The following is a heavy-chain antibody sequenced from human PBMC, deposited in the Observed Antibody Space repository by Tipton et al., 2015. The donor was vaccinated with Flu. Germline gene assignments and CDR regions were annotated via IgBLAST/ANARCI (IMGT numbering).Heavy chain of an antibody. CDR1: GGSISSYY. D-gene: IGHD3/OR15-3a*01. CDR3: AREWTSLPVNWFDP. J-gene: IGHJ5*02. Sequence: TPSLTCTVSGGSISSYYWGWIRQPPGKGLEWIGYIYYSGSTNYNPSLQSRVTISVDTSKNQFSLKLSSVTAADTAVYYCAREWTSLPVNWFDPWGQGTLVTVSS. V-gene: IGHV4-59*12. CDR2: IYYSGST.